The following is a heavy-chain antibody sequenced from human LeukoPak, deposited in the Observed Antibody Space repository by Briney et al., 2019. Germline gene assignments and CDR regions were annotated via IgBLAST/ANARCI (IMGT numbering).Heavy chain of an antibody. Sequence: QPGGSLRLSCAASGFTFTNYWMGWVRQAPGKGLEWVANIKKDGREKYYVDSVKGRFTISRDNAKDSLYLQMNSLRVEDTALYYCARLYLDSSLFDFRGQGTLVTVSS. V-gene: IGHV3-7*01. CDR3: ARLYLDSSLFDF. CDR2: IKKDGREK. CDR1: GFTFTNYW. D-gene: IGHD2-21*01. J-gene: IGHJ4*02.